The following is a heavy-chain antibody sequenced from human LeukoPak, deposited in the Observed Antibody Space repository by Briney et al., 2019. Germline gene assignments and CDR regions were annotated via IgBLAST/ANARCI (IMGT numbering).Heavy chain of an antibody. V-gene: IGHV1-18*01. D-gene: IGHD3-3*01. Sequence: ASVKVSCKASGYTFTSYGISWVRQAPGQGLEWMGWISAYNGNTNYAQKLQGRVTTTTDTSTSTAYMELRSLRSDDTAVYYCARVPVGVVINYYYYYMDVWGKGTTVTVSS. CDR1: GYTFTSYG. CDR3: ARVPVGVVINYYYYYMDV. CDR2: ISAYNGNT. J-gene: IGHJ6*03.